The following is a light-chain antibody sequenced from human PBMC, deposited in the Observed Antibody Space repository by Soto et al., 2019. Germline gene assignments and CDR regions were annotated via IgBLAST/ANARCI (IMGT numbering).Light chain of an antibody. Sequence: EIVLTQSPGSLSLALGERATLSCRASQSVDSAFFAWYQQKPGQPPRLLMYGASRRATGIPDRFSGSGSGTDFTLTISRLEPEDFAVYYCQQYASSLTFGQGTKVEI. CDR3: QQYASSLT. V-gene: IGKV3-20*01. CDR2: GAS. CDR1: QSVDSAF. J-gene: IGKJ1*01.